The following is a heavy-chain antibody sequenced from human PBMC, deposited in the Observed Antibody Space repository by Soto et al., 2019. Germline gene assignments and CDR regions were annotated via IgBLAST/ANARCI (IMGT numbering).Heavy chain of an antibody. Sequence: QVQLVESGGGVVQPGRSLRLSCAASGFTFSSYGMHWVRQAPGKGLEWVAIISYDGSNKYYADSVKGRFTISRDKCKNTLYLQMNSLRAEDTAVYYCAKDLRRRVVTAPMHYWGQGTLVTVSS. CDR2: ISYDGSNK. CDR1: GFTFSSYG. CDR3: AKDLRRRVVTAPMHY. D-gene: IGHD2-21*02. J-gene: IGHJ4*02. V-gene: IGHV3-30*18.